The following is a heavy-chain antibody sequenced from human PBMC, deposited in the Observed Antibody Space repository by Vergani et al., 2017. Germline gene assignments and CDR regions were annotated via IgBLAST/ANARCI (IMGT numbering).Heavy chain of an antibody. Sequence: EVQLLESGGGLVQPGGSLRLSCAASGFTFSSYAMSWVRQAPGKGLEWVSAISGSGGSTYYADSVKGRFTISRDNSKNTLYQQMNSLRAEDTAVYYCARVGLLYDFWASGDYFEYGGQGRLVTVYS. CDR3: ARVGLLYDFWASGDYFEY. CDR1: GFTFSSYA. CDR2: ISGSGGST. J-gene: IGHJ4*02. V-gene: IGHV3-23*01. D-gene: IGHD3-3*01.